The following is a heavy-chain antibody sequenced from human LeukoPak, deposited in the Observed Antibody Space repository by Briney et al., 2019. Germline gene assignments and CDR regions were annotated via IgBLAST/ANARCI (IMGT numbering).Heavy chain of an antibody. CDR2: ISSSSYI. V-gene: IGHV3-21*04. D-gene: IGHD3-22*01. CDR3: AKDRHYYDSSGYPFDY. CDR1: GFTFSSYS. J-gene: IGHJ4*02. Sequence: GGSLRLSCAASGFTFSSYSMNWVRQAPGKGLEWVSSISSSSYIYYADSVKGRFTISRDNSKNTLYLQMNSLRAEDTAVYYCAKDRHYYDSSGYPFDYWGQGTLATVSS.